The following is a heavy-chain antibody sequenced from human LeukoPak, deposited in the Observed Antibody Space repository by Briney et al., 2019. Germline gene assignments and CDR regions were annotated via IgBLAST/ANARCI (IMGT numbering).Heavy chain of an antibody. J-gene: IGHJ4*02. CDR2: ISGSGGST. CDR1: GFTFSSYA. CDR3: AKDNYGDYVSEQIDY. Sequence: GGSLRLSCAASGFTFSSYAMSWVRQAPGKGLEWVSAISGSGGSTYYADSVKGRFTISRDNSKNTLYLQMSSLGAEDTAVYYCAKDNYGDYVSEQIDYWGQGTLVTVSS. V-gene: IGHV3-23*01. D-gene: IGHD4-17*01.